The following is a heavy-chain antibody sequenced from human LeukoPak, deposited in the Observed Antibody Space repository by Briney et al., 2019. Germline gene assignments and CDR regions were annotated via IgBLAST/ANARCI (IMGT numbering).Heavy chain of an antibody. Sequence: GGSLRLSCAASGFTFSSYNMNWVRQAPGKGLEWVSSISSGSNYIYYADSVKGRFTISRDNAKNSLYLQMNSLRAEDTAVYYCARGLTSYMDVWGKGTTVTVSS. J-gene: IGHJ6*03. CDR3: ARGLTSYMDV. V-gene: IGHV3-21*01. CDR2: ISSGSNYI. CDR1: GFTFSSYN.